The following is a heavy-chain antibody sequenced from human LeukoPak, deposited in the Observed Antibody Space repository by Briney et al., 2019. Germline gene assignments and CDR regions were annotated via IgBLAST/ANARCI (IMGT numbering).Heavy chain of an antibody. D-gene: IGHD4-17*01. CDR3: ARANAVTTVLFDL. CDR1: GGSFSGYY. V-gene: IGHV4-34*01. J-gene: IGHJ2*01. Sequence: SETLSLTCAVYGGSFSGYYWSWIRQPPGKGLEWLGEVNHGGGANYNPSVKSRVTMSVDTSKNHFSLELSSVTAADTAIYYCARANAVTTVLFDLWGRGTLVTVSS. CDR2: VNHGGGA.